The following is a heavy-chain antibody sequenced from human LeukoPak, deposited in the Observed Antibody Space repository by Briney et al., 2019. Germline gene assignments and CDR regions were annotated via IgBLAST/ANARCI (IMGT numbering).Heavy chain of an antibody. Sequence: SETLSLTCAVYGGSFSGYYWSWIRQPPGKGLEWIGEINHSGSTNYNPSLKSRVTISVDTSKNQFSLKLSSVTAADTAVYYCARDSSSSWSIDYWGQGTLVTASS. V-gene: IGHV4-34*01. CDR3: ARDSSSSWSIDY. CDR2: INHSGST. CDR1: GGSFSGYY. D-gene: IGHD6-13*01. J-gene: IGHJ4*02.